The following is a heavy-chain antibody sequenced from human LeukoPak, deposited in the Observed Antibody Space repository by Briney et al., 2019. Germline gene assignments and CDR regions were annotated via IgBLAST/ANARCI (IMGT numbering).Heavy chain of an antibody. V-gene: IGHV3-48*03. CDR3: SRESKSGSQASDC. Sequence: PGGSLRLSCAASVYPFSSYEMNWVRQAPGKGLEWVSYISSSGSTIYYADSVKGRFTISRYNAKNSLYLQMSSLRAEDTSVYYCSRESKSGSQASDCWGQGTLVTVSS. CDR1: VYPFSSYE. J-gene: IGHJ4*02. D-gene: IGHD1-26*01. CDR2: ISSSGSTI.